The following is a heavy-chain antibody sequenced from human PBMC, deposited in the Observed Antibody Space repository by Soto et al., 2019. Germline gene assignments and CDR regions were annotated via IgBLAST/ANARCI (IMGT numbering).Heavy chain of an antibody. V-gene: IGHV3-48*02. CDR3: ARGSLPAINMIEGGGIDY. CDR2: ISSSSSTI. D-gene: IGHD3-22*01. Sequence: EVQLVESGGGLVQPGGSLRLSCAASGFTFSSYSMNWVRQAPGKGLEWVSYISSSSSTIYYADSVKGRFTISRDNAKNSLYLQMNSLRDEDTAVYYCARGSLPAINMIEGGGIDYWGQGTLVTVSS. J-gene: IGHJ4*02. CDR1: GFTFSSYS.